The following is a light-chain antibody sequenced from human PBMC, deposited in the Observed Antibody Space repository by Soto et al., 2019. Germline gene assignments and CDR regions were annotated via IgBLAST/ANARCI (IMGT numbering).Light chain of an antibody. CDR1: SSNIGAGYD. CDR2: SNN. Sequence: QSVLTQPPSVSGAPGQRVTISCTGSSSNIGAGYDVHWYQQLPGTAPKLLIYSNNNRPSGVPDRFSGSKSGTPASLAITGLQAEDEADYYCQSYDSSLSGSVFGGGTKLTVL. V-gene: IGLV1-40*01. J-gene: IGLJ3*02. CDR3: QSYDSSLSGSV.